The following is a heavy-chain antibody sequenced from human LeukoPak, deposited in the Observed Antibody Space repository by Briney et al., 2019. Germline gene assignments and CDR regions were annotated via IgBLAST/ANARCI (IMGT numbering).Heavy chain of an antibody. D-gene: IGHD2-2*01. CDR2: ISAYNGNT. CDR1: GYTFTSYG. CDR3: ARPSYCSSTSCSYYFDY. V-gene: IGHV1-18*01. Sequence: GASVKVSCKASGYTFTSYGISWVRQAPGQGLEWMGWISAYNGNTNYAQKLQGRVTMTTDTSTSTAYMELRSLRSDDTAVYYCARPSYCSSTSCSYYFDYWGQGTLATVSS. J-gene: IGHJ4*02.